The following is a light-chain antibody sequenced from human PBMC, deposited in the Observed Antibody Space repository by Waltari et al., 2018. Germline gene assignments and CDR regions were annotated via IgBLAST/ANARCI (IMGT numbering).Light chain of an antibody. J-gene: IGKJ3*01. Sequence: DIQMTQSPSSLSASVGDRVTITCRASQSINTYLNWYQRKPGEAPKLLIYGASTLESGVPSRFSGSGSGTDFTLTISSLQPEDFATYYCQQGYRIPLAIGPGAKVEMK. CDR2: GAS. CDR3: QQGYRIPLA. V-gene: IGKV1-39*01. CDR1: QSINTY.